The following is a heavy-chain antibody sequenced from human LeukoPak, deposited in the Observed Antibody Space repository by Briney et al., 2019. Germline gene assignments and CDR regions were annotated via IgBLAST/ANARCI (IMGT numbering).Heavy chain of an antibody. D-gene: IGHD3-22*01. CDR3: ARVVTPQYYYDSSGESEYYYMDV. Sequence: SETLSLTCTVSGGSISSSSYYWGWIRQPPGKGLEWIGSIYYSGSTYYNPSLKSRVTISVDTSKNQFSLKLSSVTAADTAVYYCARVVTPQYYYDSSGESEYYYMDVWGKGTTVTVSS. V-gene: IGHV4-39*07. J-gene: IGHJ6*03. CDR1: GGSISSSSYY. CDR2: IYYSGST.